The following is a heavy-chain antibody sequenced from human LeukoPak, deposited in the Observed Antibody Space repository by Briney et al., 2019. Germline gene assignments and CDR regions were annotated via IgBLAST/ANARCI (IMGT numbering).Heavy chain of an antibody. D-gene: IGHD3-22*01. V-gene: IGHV1-24*01. J-gene: IGHJ4*02. CDR2: FDPEDGET. Sequence: ASVKVSCKVSGYTLTELSMHWVRQAPGKGLEWMGGFDPEDGETIYAQKFQGRVTMTEDTSTDTAYMELSSLRSEDTAVYYCAASYSSSYAFDYWGQGTLVTVSS. CDR1: GYTLTELS. CDR3: AASYSSSYAFDY.